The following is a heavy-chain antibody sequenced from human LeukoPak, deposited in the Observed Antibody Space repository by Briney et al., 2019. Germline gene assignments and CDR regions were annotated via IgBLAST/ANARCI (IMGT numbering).Heavy chain of an antibody. J-gene: IGHJ4*02. V-gene: IGHV3-11*01. CDR2: INSSGRTM. CDR1: GFTFSDYY. Sequence: GGSLRLSCAASGFTFSDYYMSWIRQAPGKGLEWISYINSSGRTMYYADSVKGRFTISRDNAKNSLYLQMNSLRAEDTAVYYCARDTHIVVVTAIPAGFDYWGLGTLVTVSS. CDR3: ARDTHIVVVTAIPAGFDY. D-gene: IGHD2-21*02.